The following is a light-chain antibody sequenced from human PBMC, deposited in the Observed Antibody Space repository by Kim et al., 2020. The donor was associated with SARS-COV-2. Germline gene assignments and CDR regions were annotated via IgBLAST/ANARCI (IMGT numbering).Light chain of an antibody. CDR3: QQYNSWPWT. CDR1: QNVNTA. Sequence: PGERVTLPCRASQNVNTALAWYQHKPGQAPRLLMYDTSTRATGVATGFSGGGTGTDFTLTISSLQSEDSAVYYCQQYNSWPWTFGQGTKVEIK. CDR2: DTS. V-gene: IGKV3-15*01. J-gene: IGKJ1*01.